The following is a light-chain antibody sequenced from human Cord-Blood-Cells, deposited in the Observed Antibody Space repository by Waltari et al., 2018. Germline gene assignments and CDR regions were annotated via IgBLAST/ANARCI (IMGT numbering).Light chain of an antibody. V-gene: IGLV2-8*01. CDR3: SSYAGSNNYV. CDR2: EGS. J-gene: IGLJ1*01. CDR1: TSDVGGYNY. Sequence: QSALTQPPSASGSPGQSVTISCTGTTSDVGGYNYVSWYQQHPGKAPTLMIYEGSKRPAGVPDRVSGAKSCNTASVTVAGLQAEDEADYYCSSYAGSNNYVVGTGTKVTVL.